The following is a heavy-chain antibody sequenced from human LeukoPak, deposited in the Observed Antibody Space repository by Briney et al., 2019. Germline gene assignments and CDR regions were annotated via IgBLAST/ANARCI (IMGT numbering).Heavy chain of an antibody. D-gene: IGHD6-25*01. CDR3: AKDRSGGVYHYFDY. Sequence: GRSLRLSCAASGFTFSSYGMHWVRQAPGKGLEWVAVISYDGSNKYYADSVKGRFTISRDNSKNTLYLQMNSLRAEDTAVYYCAKDRSGGVYHYFDYWGQGTLVTVSS. J-gene: IGHJ4*02. CDR1: GFTFSSYG. V-gene: IGHV3-30*18. CDR2: ISYDGSNK.